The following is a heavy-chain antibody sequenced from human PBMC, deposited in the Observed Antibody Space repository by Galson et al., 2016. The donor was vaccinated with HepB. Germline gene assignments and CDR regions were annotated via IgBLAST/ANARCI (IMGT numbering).Heavy chain of an antibody. V-gene: IGHV1-2*02. CDR2: INPGTGGT. CDR1: GYTFAGYY. D-gene: IGHD4-11*01. Sequence: SVKVSCKASGYTFAGYYIHWVRQAPGQGLEWIGWINPGTGGTNYAQKFQGRVTMTRDTSISTAYLELSRLTSDDTAVYYCARGDDCSNLSHLWGRGTLVPVSS. CDR3: ARGDDCSNLSHL. J-gene: IGHJ2*01.